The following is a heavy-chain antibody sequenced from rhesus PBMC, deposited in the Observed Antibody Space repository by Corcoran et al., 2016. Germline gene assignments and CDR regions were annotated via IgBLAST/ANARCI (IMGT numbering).Heavy chain of an antibody. D-gene: IGHD3-28*01. CDR1: GGSFSNYW. V-gene: IGHV4-80*01. CDR3: ARLYYFDSGYGFDY. Sequence: QVQLQESGPGLVKPSETLSLTCAASGGSFSNYWWSWTRPLPGKGLEWIGEINGNSGTTNHNPSLKSRVTISKDASKNQFSLKLSSVTAADTAVYWCARLYYFDSGYGFDYWGQGVLVTVSS. CDR2: INGNSGTT. J-gene: IGHJ4*01.